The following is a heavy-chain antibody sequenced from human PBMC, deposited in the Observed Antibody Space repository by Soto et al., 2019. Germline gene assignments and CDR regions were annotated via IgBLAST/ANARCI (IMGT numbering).Heavy chain of an antibody. Sequence: SVKVSCKASGGTFSNSAVIWVRQAPGQGREWMGASLPIFGTPNDAHKCQGRPTISADECPSTSYMKLNTLRSDDTAVYYCATPAEPLDTAIPKGLSHWGQGSLVTV. CDR3: ATPAEPLDTAIPKGLSH. J-gene: IGHJ4*02. V-gene: IGHV1-69*13. D-gene: IGHD5-18*01. CDR1: GGTFSNSA. CDR2: SLPIFGTP.